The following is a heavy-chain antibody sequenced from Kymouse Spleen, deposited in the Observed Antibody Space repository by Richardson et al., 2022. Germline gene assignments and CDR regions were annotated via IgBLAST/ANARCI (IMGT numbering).Heavy chain of an antibody. CDR3: AKDQGSGSIYYYGMDV. Sequence: EVQLVESGGGLVQPGGSLRLSCAASGFTFSSYAMSWVRQAPGKGLEWVSAISGSGGSTYYADSVKGRFTISRDNSKNTLYLQMNSLRAEDTAVYYCAKDQGSGSIYYYGMDVWGQGTTVTVSS. J-gene: IGHJ6*02. CDR1: GFTFSSYA. CDR2: ISGSGGST. V-gene: IGHV3-23*04. D-gene: IGHD1-26*01.